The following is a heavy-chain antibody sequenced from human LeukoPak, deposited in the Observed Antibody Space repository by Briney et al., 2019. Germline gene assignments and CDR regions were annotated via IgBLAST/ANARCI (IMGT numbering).Heavy chain of an antibody. D-gene: IGHD3-3*01. CDR1: GGTFSSYA. V-gene: IGHV1-69*13. Sequence: GASVKVSCKASGGTFSSYAISWVRQATGQGLEWMGGFIPIFGTANYAQKFQGRVTITADESTSTAYMELSSLRSEDTAVYYCARDPRYDYDFWSGTMYYYYGMDVWGQGTTVTVSS. J-gene: IGHJ6*02. CDR2: FIPIFGTA. CDR3: ARDPRYDYDFWSGTMYYYYGMDV.